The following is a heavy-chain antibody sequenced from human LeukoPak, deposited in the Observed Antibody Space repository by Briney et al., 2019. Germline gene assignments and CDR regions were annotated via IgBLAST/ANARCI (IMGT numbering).Heavy chain of an antibody. CDR3: ARGDYDILTGLYYFDY. V-gene: IGHV3-21*01. J-gene: IGHJ4*02. CDR1: GFTFSSYS. CDR2: ISSSSSYI. D-gene: IGHD3-9*01. Sequence: GGSLRLSCAASGFTFSSYSMNWVRRAPGKGLEWVSSISSSSSYIYYADSVKGRFTISRDNAKNSLYLQMNSLRAEDTAVYYCARGDYDILTGLYYFDYWGQGTLVTVSS.